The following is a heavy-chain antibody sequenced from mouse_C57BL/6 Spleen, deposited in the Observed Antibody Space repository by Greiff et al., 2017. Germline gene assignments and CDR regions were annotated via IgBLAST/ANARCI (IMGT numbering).Heavy chain of an antibody. CDR3: ASGWDVDYWCFAV. CDR1: GYTFTSYW. CDR2: INPSSGYT. D-gene: IGHD4-1*01. Sequence: QVQLQQSGAELAKPGASVKLSCKASGYTFTSYWMHWVKQRPGQGLEWIGYINPSSGYTKYNQKFKDKATLTADKSSSTAYMQLSSLTSEDSAVYYCASGWDVDYWCFAVWGTGTTVTVSS. J-gene: IGHJ1*03. V-gene: IGHV1-7*01.